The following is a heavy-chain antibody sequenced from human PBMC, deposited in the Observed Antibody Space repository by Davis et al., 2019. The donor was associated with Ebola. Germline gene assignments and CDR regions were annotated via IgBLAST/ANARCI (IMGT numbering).Heavy chain of an antibody. Sequence: GESLKISCAASGFTFSSYAMSWVRQAPGKGLEWVSAISGSGGSTYYADSVKGRFTISRDNSKNTLYLQMNSLRAEDTAVYYCAKESRGCSGGSCYSFYYYYYGMDVWGQGTTVTVSS. V-gene: IGHV3-23*01. CDR2: ISGSGGST. J-gene: IGHJ6*02. CDR3: AKESRGCSGGSCYSFYYYYYGMDV. D-gene: IGHD2-15*01. CDR1: GFTFSSYA.